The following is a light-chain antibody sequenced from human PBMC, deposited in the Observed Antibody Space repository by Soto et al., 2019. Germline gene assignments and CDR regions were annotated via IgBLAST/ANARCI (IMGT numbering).Light chain of an antibody. CDR1: SNDVGAFDY. J-gene: IGLJ2*01. Sequence: QSVLTQPASVSASPGQSISISCTGTSNDVGAFDYVSWYQQHPGKAPKLIIFEVFNRPSGVSTRFSGSKSGSTASLTISGLQAEDEADYFCSSYTTNNANVFGGGTKLAVL. CDR2: EVF. V-gene: IGLV2-14*01. CDR3: SSYTTNNANV.